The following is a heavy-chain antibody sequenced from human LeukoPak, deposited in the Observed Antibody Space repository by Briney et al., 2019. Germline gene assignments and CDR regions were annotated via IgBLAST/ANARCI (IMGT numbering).Heavy chain of an antibody. CDR2: ITASGTAM. V-gene: IGHV3-23*01. D-gene: IGHD7-27*01. Sequence: GGSLRLSCAASGFTFSSYSMNWVRQAPGKGLEWVSHITASGTAMFYADSVKGRFTVSRDNSKNTLFLQMNSLRAEDTAVYYCAKDGGLWVSAHWGDSWGRGTLVTVSS. J-gene: IGHJ4*02. CDR3: AKDGGLWVSAHWGDS. CDR1: GFTFSSYS.